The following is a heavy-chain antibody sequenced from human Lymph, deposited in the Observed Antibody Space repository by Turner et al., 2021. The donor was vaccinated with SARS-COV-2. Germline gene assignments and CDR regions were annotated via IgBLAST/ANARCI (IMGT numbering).Heavy chain of an antibody. CDR3: ARDSSGSGTLDY. V-gene: IGHV3-30-3*01. D-gene: IGHD3-10*01. Sequence: QVQLVESGGGVVQPGRSLRPSCAASGFTFNNYPMPWVRQDPGKGLEWVAVKSNDGSNKYYADSVEGRFTISRDNSKNTLYLQMNSLRAEETAVYYCARDSSGSGTLDYWGQGTLVTVSS. CDR1: GFTFNNYP. J-gene: IGHJ4*02. CDR2: KSNDGSNK.